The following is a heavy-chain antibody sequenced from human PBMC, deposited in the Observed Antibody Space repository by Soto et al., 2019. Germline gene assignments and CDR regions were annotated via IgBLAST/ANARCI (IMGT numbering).Heavy chain of an antibody. CDR1: GYTFTSYA. J-gene: IGHJ6*02. CDR3: ASSHLAAAPYGMDV. V-gene: IGHV1-3*01. D-gene: IGHD6-13*01. Sequence: QVQLVQSGAEVKKPGASVKVSCKASGYTFTSYAMHWVRQAPGQRLEWMGWINAGNGNTKYSQKFQGRVTITRDTSASTAYMELSSLRPEDTAVYYCASSHLAAAPYGMDVWGQGTTVTVSS. CDR2: INAGNGNT.